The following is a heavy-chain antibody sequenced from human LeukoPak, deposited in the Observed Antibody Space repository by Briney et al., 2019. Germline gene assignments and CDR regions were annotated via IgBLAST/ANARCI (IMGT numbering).Heavy chain of an antibody. D-gene: IGHD1-20*01. V-gene: IGHV3-15*01. J-gene: IGHJ4*02. CDR1: GFTFSSYG. Sequence: GGSLRFSCAASGFTFSSYGMHWVRQAPGKGLEWVARIKSKSDGGTTDYCAPVTDRFTISRDDSKNTLYLQMNSLKTEDTAVYYCTTGITGFFDYWGQGTLVTVSS. CDR3: TTGITGFFDY. CDR2: IKSKSDGGTT.